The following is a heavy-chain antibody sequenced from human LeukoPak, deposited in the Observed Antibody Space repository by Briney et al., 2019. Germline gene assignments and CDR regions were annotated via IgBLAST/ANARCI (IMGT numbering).Heavy chain of an antibody. J-gene: IGHJ4*02. CDR2: INSDGSST. CDR1: GFTFSSYW. Sequence: GGSLRLSCAASGFTFSSYWMRWVRQAPGKGLVWVSRINSDGSSTSYADSVKGRFTISRDNAKNTLYLQMNSLRAEDTAVYYCAREGSAYCGGDCYSDYFDYWGQGTLVTVSS. CDR3: AREGSAYCGGDCYSDYFDY. D-gene: IGHD2-21*02. V-gene: IGHV3-74*01.